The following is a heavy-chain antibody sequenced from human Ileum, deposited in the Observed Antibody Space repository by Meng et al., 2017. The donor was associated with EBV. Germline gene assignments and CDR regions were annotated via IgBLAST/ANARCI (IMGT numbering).Heavy chain of an antibody. CDR3: ARGWDTAMDSG. D-gene: IGHD5-18*01. V-gene: IGHV4-61*01. Sequence: QVHLPEAGPGLVKPSETLSLTCTAPGGSVSISSYYWSWIRQPPGKGLEWIGYIYYSGTTNYNPSLESRVTISVDTSKNQFSLKLRSVAASDTAVYYCARGWDTAMDSGWGQGTLVTVSS. CDR1: GGSVSISSYY. J-gene: IGHJ4*02. CDR2: IYYSGTT.